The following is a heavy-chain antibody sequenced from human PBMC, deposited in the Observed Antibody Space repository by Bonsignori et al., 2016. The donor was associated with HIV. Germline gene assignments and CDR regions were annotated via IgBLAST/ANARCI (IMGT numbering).Heavy chain of an antibody. V-gene: IGHV4-59*01. CDR3: ARGARLLWRGPPDAFDI. J-gene: IGHJ3*02. D-gene: IGHD2-21*01. Sequence: WIRQPPGKELEWIGYVYSSGGTKYNPSLTSRGAISLDKAKNQFSLKLSSVTAADTAVYYCARGARLLWRGPPDAFDIWGQGTMVTVSS. CDR2: VYSSGGT.